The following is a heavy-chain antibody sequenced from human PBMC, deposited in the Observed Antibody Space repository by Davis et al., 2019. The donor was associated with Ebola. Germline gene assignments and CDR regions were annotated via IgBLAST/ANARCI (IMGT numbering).Heavy chain of an antibody. CDR1: GGSISSYY. V-gene: IGHV4-59*05. J-gene: IGHJ4*02. CDR3: ARLRLGSSANFDY. D-gene: IGHD6-6*01. CDR2: IYYSGST. Sequence: GSLRLSCTVSGGSISSYYWSWIRQPPGKGLEWIGSIYYSGSTYYNPSLKSRVTISVDTSKNQFSLKLSSVTAADTAVYYCARLRLGSSANFDYWGQGTLVTVSS.